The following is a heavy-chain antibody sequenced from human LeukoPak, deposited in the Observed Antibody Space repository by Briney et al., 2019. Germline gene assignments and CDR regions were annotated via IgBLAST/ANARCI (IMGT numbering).Heavy chain of an antibody. CDR1: GLTFSSFA. CDR2: VSGSGGAT. V-gene: IGHV3-23*01. D-gene: IGHD3-22*01. Sequence: GGSLRLSCAASGLTFSSFAMRWVRQAPGKGLEWVSSVSGSGGATYYADSVKGRFTISRDNSKNTLFLQMSSLRVEDTAIYYCAIMHGYYDGSGFWVQWGQGTLVTVSS. CDR3: AIMHGYYDGSGFWVQ. J-gene: IGHJ4*02.